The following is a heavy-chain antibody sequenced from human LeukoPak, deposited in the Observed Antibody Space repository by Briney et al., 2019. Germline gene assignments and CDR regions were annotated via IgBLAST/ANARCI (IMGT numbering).Heavy chain of an antibody. D-gene: IGHD6-6*01. J-gene: IGHJ4*02. Sequence: GGSLRLSCAASGFTFSSYAMHWVRQAPGKGLERGAVISYDGSNKYYADSVKGRFTISRDNSKNTLYLQMNSLRAEDTAVYYCARRFSSSTLDYWGQGTLVTVSS. CDR1: GFTFSSYA. V-gene: IGHV3-30*04. CDR3: ARRFSSSTLDY. CDR2: ISYDGSNK.